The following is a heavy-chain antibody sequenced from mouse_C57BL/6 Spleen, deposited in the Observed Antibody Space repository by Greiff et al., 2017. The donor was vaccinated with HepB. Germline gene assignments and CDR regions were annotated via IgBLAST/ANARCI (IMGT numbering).Heavy chain of an antibody. CDR1: GYTFTSYW. J-gene: IGHJ2*01. V-gene: IGHV1-64*01. Sequence: QVQLQQPGAELVKPGASVKLSCKASGYTFTSYWMHWVKQRPGQGLEWIGMIHPNSGSTNYNEKFKSKATLTVDKSSSTAYMQLSSLTSEDSAVYYCASWKIELPYFDYWGQGTTLTVSS. CDR2: IHPNSGST. CDR3: ASWKIELPYFDY.